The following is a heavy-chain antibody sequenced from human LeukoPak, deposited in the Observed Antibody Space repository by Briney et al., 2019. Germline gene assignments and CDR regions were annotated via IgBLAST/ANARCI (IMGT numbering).Heavy chain of an antibody. CDR2: ISGSGVTT. CDR1: GFTFRSSA. Sequence: GGSLSLSWVAPGFTFRSSAMSWVRQAPGKGLEWASAISGSGVTTHYAGSVKGRFTVSRDNSKNTLFLQMNSLRAEDTAVYYCAKDGGLWVSAHWGDSWGRGTLVTVSS. CDR3: AKDGGLWVSAHWGDS. J-gene: IGHJ4*02. V-gene: IGHV3-23*01. D-gene: IGHD7-27*01.